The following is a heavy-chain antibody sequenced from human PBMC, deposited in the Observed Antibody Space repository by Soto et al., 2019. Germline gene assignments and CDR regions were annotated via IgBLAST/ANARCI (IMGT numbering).Heavy chain of an antibody. CDR2: INPNSGGT. CDR1: GYTFTGYY. CDR3: ARGMGELRFLEWLNWFDP. J-gene: IGHJ5*02. V-gene: IGHV1-2*02. Sequence: ASVKVSCKASGYTFTGYYMHWLRQAPGQGLEWMGWINPNSGGTNYAQKFQGRVTMTRDTSISTAYMELSRLRSDDTAVYYCARGMGELRFLEWLNWFDPWGQGTLVTVSS. D-gene: IGHD3-3*01.